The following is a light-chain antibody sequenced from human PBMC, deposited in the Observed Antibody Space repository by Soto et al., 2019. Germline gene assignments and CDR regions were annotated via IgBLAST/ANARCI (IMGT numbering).Light chain of an antibody. V-gene: IGLV1-40*01. Sequence: QSVLTQPPSVSGAPGQRVTISCTGSSSNIGAGYDVHWYQQLPGTAPKLLIYGNNNRPSGVPDRFSGSKSGTSASLAITRLRAEDEADYYCQSYDGTLSGWVFGGGTKVTVL. CDR2: GNN. CDR1: SSNIGAGYD. CDR3: QSYDGTLSGWV. J-gene: IGLJ2*01.